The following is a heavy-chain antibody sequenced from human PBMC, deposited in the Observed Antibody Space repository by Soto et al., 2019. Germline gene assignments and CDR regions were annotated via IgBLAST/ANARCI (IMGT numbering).Heavy chain of an antibody. CDR2: INHSGST. CDR3: ARGTGNYDFWSGYYTGLSWFDP. V-gene: IGHV4-34*01. CDR1: GGSFSGYY. D-gene: IGHD3-3*01. J-gene: IGHJ5*02. Sequence: SETLSLTCAVYGGSFSGYYWSWIRQPPGKGLEWIGEINHSGSTNYNPSLKSRVTISVDTSKSQFSLKLSSVTAAGTAVYHCARGTGNYDFWSGYYTGLSWFDPWGQGTLVTVSS.